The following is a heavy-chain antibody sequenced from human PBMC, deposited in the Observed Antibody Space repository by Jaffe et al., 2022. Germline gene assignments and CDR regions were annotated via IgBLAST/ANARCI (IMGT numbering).Heavy chain of an antibody. J-gene: IGHJ4*02. CDR3: ARGYNWNDGGVGY. V-gene: IGHV4-61*02. CDR2: IYTSGST. D-gene: IGHD1-1*01. CDR1: GGSISSGSYY. Sequence: QVQLQESGPGLVKPSQTLSLTCTVSGGSISSGSYYWSWIRQPAGKGLEWIGRIYTSGSTNYNPSLKSRVTISVDTSKNQFSLKLSSVTAADTAVYYCARGYNWNDGGVGYWGQGTLVTVSS.